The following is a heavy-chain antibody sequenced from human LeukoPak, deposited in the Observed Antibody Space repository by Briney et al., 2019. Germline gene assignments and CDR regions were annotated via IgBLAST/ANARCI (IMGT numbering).Heavy chain of an antibody. CDR2: IIPIFGTA. J-gene: IGHJ6*02. D-gene: IGHD2-2*01. CDR3: ARAHVVPADYYGMDV. CDR1: GGTFSSYA. V-gene: IGHV1-69*01. Sequence: SVNVSCKASGGTFSSYAISWVRQAPGQGLEWMGGIIPIFGTANYAQKFQGRVTITADESTSTAYMELSSLRSEDTAVYYCARAHVVPADYYGMDVWGQGTTVTVSS.